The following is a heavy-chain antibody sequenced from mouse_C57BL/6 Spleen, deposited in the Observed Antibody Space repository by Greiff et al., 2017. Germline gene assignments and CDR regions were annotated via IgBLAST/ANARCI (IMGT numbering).Heavy chain of an antibody. CDR1: GYTFTSYW. Sequence: QVQLQQPGAELVKPGASVKLSCKASGYTFTSYWMHWVKQRPGRSLEWIGRIDPYSGGTRYNEKFKSKATLTVDQPSSTAYMELNSLTSEASAVYYCARSHYGSSYAGFAYWGQGTLVTVSA. D-gene: IGHD1-1*01. V-gene: IGHV1-62-3*01. CDR2: IDPYSGGT. CDR3: ARSHYGSSYAGFAY. J-gene: IGHJ3*01.